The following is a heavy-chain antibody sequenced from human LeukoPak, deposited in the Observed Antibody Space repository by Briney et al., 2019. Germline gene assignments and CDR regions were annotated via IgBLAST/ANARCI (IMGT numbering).Heavy chain of an antibody. Sequence: ASVKVSCTASGYTFTSYGISWVRQAPGQGLEWMGWISAYNGNTNYAQKLQGRVTMTTDTSASTAYMELRSLRSDDTAVYYCARGGAAAGYYYYMDVWGKGTTVTVSS. D-gene: IGHD6-13*01. CDR3: ARGGAAAGYYYYMDV. J-gene: IGHJ6*03. CDR2: ISAYNGNT. CDR1: GYTFTSYG. V-gene: IGHV1-18*01.